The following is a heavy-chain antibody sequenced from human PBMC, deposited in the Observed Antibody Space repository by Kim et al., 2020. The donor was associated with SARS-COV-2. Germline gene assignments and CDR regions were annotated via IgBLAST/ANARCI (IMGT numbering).Heavy chain of an antibody. D-gene: IGHD6-13*01. Sequence: SETLSLTCAVYGGSFSGYYWSWIRQPPGKGLEWIGEINHSGSTNYNPSLKSRVTISVDTSKNQFSLKLSSVTAADTAVYYCARGLRTAAAGRRYFDLWGRGTLVTVSS. CDR3: ARGLRTAAAGRRYFDL. V-gene: IGHV4-34*01. CDR1: GGSFSGYY. J-gene: IGHJ2*01. CDR2: INHSGST.